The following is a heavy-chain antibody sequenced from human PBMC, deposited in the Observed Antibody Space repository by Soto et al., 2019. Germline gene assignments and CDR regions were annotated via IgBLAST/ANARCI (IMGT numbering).Heavy chain of an antibody. D-gene: IGHD3-10*01. CDR2: MNPNSGNT. Sequence: QVQLVQSGAEVKKPGASVKVSCKASGYTFTSYDINWVRQATGQGLEWMGWMNPNSGNTGYAQKFQGRVTMTRNTSISTAYMELSSLRSEDTAVYYWARGINYYDSGDDAFDIWGQETMVTVSS. CDR3: ARGINYYDSGDDAFDI. J-gene: IGHJ3*02. CDR1: GYTFTSYD. V-gene: IGHV1-8*01.